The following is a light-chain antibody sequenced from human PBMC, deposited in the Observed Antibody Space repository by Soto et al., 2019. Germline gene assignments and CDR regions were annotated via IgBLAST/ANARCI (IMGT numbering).Light chain of an antibody. CDR2: SNN. CDR1: SANIGNNY. V-gene: IGLV1-47*02. CDR3: VSWDDSLSGLV. Sequence: QSVLTQPPSASGTPGQRVTISCSGRSANIGNNYVCWYQQLPGTAPKLLIYSNNQLPSGVPDRFSGSKSGTSASLAISGLRSDDEADYYCVSWDDSLSGLVFGTGTKLTVL. J-gene: IGLJ1*01.